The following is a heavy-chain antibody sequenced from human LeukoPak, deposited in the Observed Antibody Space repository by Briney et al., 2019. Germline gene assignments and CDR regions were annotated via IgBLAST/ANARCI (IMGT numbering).Heavy chain of an antibody. CDR1: GFTFSSYW. J-gene: IGHJ4*02. V-gene: IGHV3-7*01. CDR2: IKQDGSEK. CDR3: AREQDGYTFDY. D-gene: IGHD5-24*01. Sequence: GGSLRLSCAASGFTFSSYWMSWVRQAPGKGLEWVANIKQDGSEKYYVDSVKGRFTISRDNSKNTLYLQMNSLRAEDTAVYYCAREQDGYTFDYWGQGTLVTVSS.